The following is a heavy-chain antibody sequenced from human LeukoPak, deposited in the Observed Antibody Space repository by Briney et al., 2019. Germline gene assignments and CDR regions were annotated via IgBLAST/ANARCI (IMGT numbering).Heavy chain of an antibody. CDR3: AIHYYDSSGYQGPFDY. J-gene: IGHJ4*02. V-gene: IGHV1-69*04. D-gene: IGHD3-22*01. CDR2: IIPILGIA. Sequence: GASVKVSCKASGDTFTSYAISWVRQAPGQGLEWMGRIIPILGIANYAQKFQGRVTITADKSTSTAYMELSSLRSEDTAVYYCAIHYYDSSGYQGPFDYWGQGTLVTVSS. CDR1: GDTFTSYA.